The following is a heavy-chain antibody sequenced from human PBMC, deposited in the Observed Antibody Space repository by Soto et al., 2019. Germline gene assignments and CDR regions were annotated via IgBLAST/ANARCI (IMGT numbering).Heavy chain of an antibody. CDR2: ISWNSGSI. CDR1: GFTFDDYA. D-gene: IGHD3-22*01. V-gene: IGHV3-9*01. J-gene: IGHJ1*01. CDR3: AKATTYYYVSSGKQYFQH. Sequence: PGGSLRLSCAASGFTFDDYAMHWVRQAPGKGLEWVSGISWNSGSIGYADSVKGRFTISRDNAKNSLYLQMNSLRAEDTALYYCAKATTYYYVSSGKQYFQHWGQGTLVTVSS.